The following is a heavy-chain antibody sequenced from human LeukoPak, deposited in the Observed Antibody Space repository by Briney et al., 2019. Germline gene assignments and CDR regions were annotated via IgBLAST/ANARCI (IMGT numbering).Heavy chain of an antibody. CDR2: IYYSGST. CDR3: ARHGGVTSVSEASFDY. CDR1: GGSIRSYY. D-gene: IGHD2-21*02. Sequence: PSETLSLTCTVSGGSIRSYYWSWIRQPPGKGLEWIGYIYYSGSTNYNPSLKSRITMSVDTSKNQFSLKLSSVTAADTAVYYCARHGGVTSVSEASFDYWGQGTLVTVSS. V-gene: IGHV4-59*08. J-gene: IGHJ4*02.